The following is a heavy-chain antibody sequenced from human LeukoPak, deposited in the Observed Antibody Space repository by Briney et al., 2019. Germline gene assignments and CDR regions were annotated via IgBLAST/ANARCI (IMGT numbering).Heavy chain of an antibody. CDR2: IYYSGST. CDR3: ARVGSDILTGYGAFDI. V-gene: IGHV4-31*03. D-gene: IGHD3-9*01. Sequence: SETLSHTCTVSGGSISSGGYYWSWIRQHPGKGLEWIGYIYYSGSTYYNPSLKSRVTISVDTSKNQFSLKLSSVTAADTAVYYCARVGSDILTGYGAFDIWGQGTMVTVSS. J-gene: IGHJ3*02. CDR1: GGSISSGGYY.